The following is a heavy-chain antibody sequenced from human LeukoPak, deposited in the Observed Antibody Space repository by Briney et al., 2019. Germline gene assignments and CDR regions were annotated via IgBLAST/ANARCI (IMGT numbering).Heavy chain of an antibody. Sequence: GGSLRLPCAASGFSFSSYAMAWVRQAPGKGLEWVSSISGGGNTTYYADSLKGRFTVSRDNSKNSLYLQLTSLTAEDTAVYYCAKGGSYGTRTFDPWGQGTLVTVSS. J-gene: IGHJ5*02. CDR3: AKGGSYGTRTFDP. V-gene: IGHV3-23*01. CDR1: GFSFSSYA. D-gene: IGHD1-26*01. CDR2: ISGGGNTT.